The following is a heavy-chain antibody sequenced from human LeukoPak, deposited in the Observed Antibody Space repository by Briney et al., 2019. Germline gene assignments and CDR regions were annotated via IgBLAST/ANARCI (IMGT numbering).Heavy chain of an antibody. J-gene: IGHJ5*02. D-gene: IGHD1-7*01. CDR3: EKDLMIGTLGWFDP. CDR2: LSGNGGST. V-gene: IGHV3-23*01. Sequence: HPGGSLRLSCSASGFTFSSYAMTWVRQAPGKGLEWVSGLSGNGGSTYYADSVKGRFTISRDNFKNTLYPQMNSLRVEDSGVYYCEKDLMIGTLGWFDPWGQGTLVTVSS. CDR1: GFTFSSYA.